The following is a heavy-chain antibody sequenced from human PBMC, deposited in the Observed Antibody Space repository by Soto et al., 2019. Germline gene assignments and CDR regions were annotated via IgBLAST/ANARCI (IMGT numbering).Heavy chain of an antibody. CDR1: GFTVSSNY. CDR3: ARDLRYYDSSGYKEIDAFDI. CDR2: IYSGGST. Sequence: EVQLVESGGGLIQPGGSLRLSCAASGFTVSSNYMSWVRQAPGKGLEWVSVIYSGGSTYYADSVKGRFTISRDNSKNTLYLKMNSLRAEDTAVYYCARDLRYYDSSGYKEIDAFDIWGQGTMVTVSS. J-gene: IGHJ3*02. V-gene: IGHV3-53*01. D-gene: IGHD3-22*01.